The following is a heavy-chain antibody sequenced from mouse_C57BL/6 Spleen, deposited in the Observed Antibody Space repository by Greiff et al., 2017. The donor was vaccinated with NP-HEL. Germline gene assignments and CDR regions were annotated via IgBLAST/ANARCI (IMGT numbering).Heavy chain of an antibody. CDR3: AELLPGNYYAMDY. Sequence: QVQLQQSGPELVKPGASVKISCKASGYAFSSSWMNWVKQRPGKGLEWIGRLYPGDGDTNYNGKFKGKATLTADKSSSTAYMQLSSLTSEDSAVYFCAELLPGNYYAMDYWGQGTSVTVSS. CDR2: LYPGDGDT. D-gene: IGHD1-1*01. CDR1: GYAFSSSW. J-gene: IGHJ4*01. V-gene: IGHV1-82*01.